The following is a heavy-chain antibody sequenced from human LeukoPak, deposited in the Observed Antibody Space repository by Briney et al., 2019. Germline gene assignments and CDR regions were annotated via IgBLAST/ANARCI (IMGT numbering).Heavy chain of an antibody. J-gene: IGHJ6*03. Sequence: GASVKVSCKASGYTFTSYYMHWVRQAPGQGLEWMGIINPSGGSTSYAQKFQGRVTMTRDTSTSTVYMELSSLRSEDTAVYYCARDLYSSSWYFYYYYYMDVWGKGTTVTISS. CDR3: ARDLYSSSWYFYYYYYMDV. CDR1: GYTFTSYY. CDR2: INPSGGST. V-gene: IGHV1-46*01. D-gene: IGHD6-13*01.